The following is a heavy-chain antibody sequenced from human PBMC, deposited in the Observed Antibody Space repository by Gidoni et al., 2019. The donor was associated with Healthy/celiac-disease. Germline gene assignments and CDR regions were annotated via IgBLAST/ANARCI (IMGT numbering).Heavy chain of an antibody. D-gene: IGHD3-3*01. CDR2: ISGSGGST. Sequence: EVQLLESGGGLVQPGGSLRLSCAASGFTVSSYAMSWVRQAPGKGLEWVSAISGSGGSTYYADSVKGRFTISRDNSKNTLYLQMNSLRAEDTAVYYCAKELVLERWSFLDYFDYWGQGTLVTVSS. J-gene: IGHJ4*02. CDR1: GFTVSSYA. V-gene: IGHV3-23*01. CDR3: AKELVLERWSFLDYFDY.